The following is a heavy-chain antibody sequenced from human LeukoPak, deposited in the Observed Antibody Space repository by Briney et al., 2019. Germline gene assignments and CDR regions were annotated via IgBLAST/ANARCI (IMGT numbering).Heavy chain of an antibody. Sequence: GGSLRLSCAASGFTFSSHAMSWVRQAPGKGLEWVSLISGSGGSTYYADSVKGRFTISRDNSKNTLYLQMNSLRAEDTVVYYCAKALRNYVSYWYFDLWGRGTLVTVSS. CDR1: GFTFSSHA. D-gene: IGHD3-10*02. J-gene: IGHJ2*01. CDR2: ISGSGGST. CDR3: AKALRNYVSYWYFDL. V-gene: IGHV3-23*01.